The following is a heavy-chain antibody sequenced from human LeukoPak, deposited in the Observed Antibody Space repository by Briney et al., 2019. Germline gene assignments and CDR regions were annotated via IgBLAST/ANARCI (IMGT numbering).Heavy chain of an antibody. CDR3: AKDPGVVPAHYFDY. J-gene: IGHJ4*02. D-gene: IGHD2-2*01. CDR1: GFIFSNYR. Sequence: GGSLRLSCAASGFIFSNYRMNWVRQAPGKGLEWVSSISSTTTYIYYTDSVKGRFTISRDNAKNSLYLQMNSLRVEDTAVYYCAKDPGVVPAHYFDYWGQGTLVTVSS. V-gene: IGHV3-21*01. CDR2: ISSTTTYI.